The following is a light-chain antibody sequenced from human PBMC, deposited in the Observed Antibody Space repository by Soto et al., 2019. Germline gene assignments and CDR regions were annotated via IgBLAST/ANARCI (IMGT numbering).Light chain of an antibody. Sequence: QSVLTQPPSVSAAPGQKVTISCSGSSSNIGNNLVSWYQQIPGKAPKLVIYEDNKRPSGIPDRFSGSRSGTSATLDITGLHTGDEADYYCGTWDSYEAAYVVFGGGTKLTVL. CDR1: SSNIGNNL. V-gene: IGLV1-51*01. J-gene: IGLJ2*01. CDR2: EDN. CDR3: GTWDSYEAAYVV.